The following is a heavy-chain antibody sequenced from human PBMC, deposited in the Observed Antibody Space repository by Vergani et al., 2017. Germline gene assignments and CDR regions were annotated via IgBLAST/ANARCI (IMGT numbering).Heavy chain of an antibody. D-gene: IGHD2-2*01. J-gene: IGHJ4*02. CDR2: ISYDGSNK. CDR3: ARDHTSYPMDY. V-gene: IGHV3-30*03. CDR1: GFTFSSYG. Sequence: QVQLVESGGGVVQPGRSLRLSCAASGFTFSSYGMHWVRQAPGKGLEWVAVISYDGSNKYYADSVKGRFTISRDNSKNTLYLQMNSLRAEDTAVYYCARDHTSYPMDYWGQGTLVTVSS.